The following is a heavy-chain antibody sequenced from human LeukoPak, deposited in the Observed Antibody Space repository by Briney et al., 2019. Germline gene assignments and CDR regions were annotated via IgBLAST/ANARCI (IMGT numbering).Heavy chain of an antibody. V-gene: IGHV3-23*01. CDR3: AKRGVVIRVVLVGFHKEAYYFDS. Sequence: GGSLRLSCAVSGITLSNCGMSWVRQAPGKGLEWVAGIGGSGGRTNYADSVKGRFTISRDSPKNTLYLQMNSLRAEDTAVYFCAKRGVVIRVVLVGFHKEAYYFDSWGQGALVTVSS. D-gene: IGHD3-10*01. CDR1: GITLSNCG. J-gene: IGHJ4*02. CDR2: IGGSGGRT.